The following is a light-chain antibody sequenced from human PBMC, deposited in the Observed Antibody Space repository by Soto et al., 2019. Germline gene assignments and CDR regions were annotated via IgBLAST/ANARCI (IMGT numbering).Light chain of an antibody. CDR1: SIDVGLYDY. CDR2: AVS. V-gene: IGLV2-14*01. CDR3: SSYAREGSYV. J-gene: IGLJ1*01. Sequence: QSVLTQPASVSGSPGQSITISFTGTSIDVGLYDYVSWYQQHPGKAPQLMIYAVSNRPSGVSNRFSASKSANTASLFIPGPQAEDEADYYYSSYAREGSYVCAPATKVNV.